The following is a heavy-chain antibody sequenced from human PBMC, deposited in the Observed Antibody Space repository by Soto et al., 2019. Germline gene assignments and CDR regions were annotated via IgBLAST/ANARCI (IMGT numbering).Heavy chain of an antibody. Sequence: SETLSLTCTVSGGSISSYYWSWIRQSPGKGLEWIGYFSYSGSTYYNPSLKSRVTMSLDTSKNQFSLSLSSVTAADTALYYCARRQDSRKVGYWGQGTLVTVSS. CDR2: FSYSGST. CDR1: GGSISSYY. CDR3: ARRQDSRKVGY. V-gene: IGHV4-59*01. D-gene: IGHD2-15*01. J-gene: IGHJ4*02.